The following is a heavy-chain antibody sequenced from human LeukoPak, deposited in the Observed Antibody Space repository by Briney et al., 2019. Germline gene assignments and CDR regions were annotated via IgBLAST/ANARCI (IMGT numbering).Heavy chain of an antibody. V-gene: IGHV4-39*01. CDR2: IYYSGST. Sequence: PSETLSLTCTVSGGSTSSSSYYWGWIRQPPGKGLEWIGSIYYSGSTYYNPSLKSRVTISVDTSKNQFSLKLSSVTAADTAVYHCARQDGGYYYYYYMDVWGKGTTVTVSS. J-gene: IGHJ6*03. CDR1: GGSTSSSSYY. CDR3: ARQDGGYYYYYYMDV.